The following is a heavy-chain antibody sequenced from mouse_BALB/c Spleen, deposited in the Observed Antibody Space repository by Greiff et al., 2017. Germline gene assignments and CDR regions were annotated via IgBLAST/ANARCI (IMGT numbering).Heavy chain of an antibody. V-gene: IGHV1-69*02. CDR3: ARDYRYDGYFDV. CDR2: IDPSDSET. D-gene: IGHD2-14*01. CDR1: GYTFTSYW. Sequence: VQLQQPGAELVKPGAPVKLSCKASGYTFTSYWMNWVKQRPGRGLEWIGRIDPSDSETHYNQKFKDKATLTVDKSSSTAYIQLSSLTSEDSAVYYCARDYRYDGYFDVWGAGTTVTVSS. J-gene: IGHJ1*01.